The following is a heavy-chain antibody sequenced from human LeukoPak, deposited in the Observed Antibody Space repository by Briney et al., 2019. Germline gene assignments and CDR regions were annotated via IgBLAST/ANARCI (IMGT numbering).Heavy chain of an antibody. CDR3: AKEGTGIHFDY. Sequence: PGGSLRLSCAASGFTFSSNAIHWVRQVPVKGLEWVAEISYDGGNTYYADSVKGRFTISRDNSKNTLYLQMNSLRAEDTAVYYCAKEGTGIHFDYWGQGTLVTVSS. CDR2: ISYDGGNT. CDR1: GFTFSSNA. D-gene: IGHD1-1*01. J-gene: IGHJ4*02. V-gene: IGHV3-30-3*01.